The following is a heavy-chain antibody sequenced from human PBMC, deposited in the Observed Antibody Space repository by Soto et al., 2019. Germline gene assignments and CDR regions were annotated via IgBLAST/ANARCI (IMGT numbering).Heavy chain of an antibody. Sequence: GALRDRYTASGVTLRPCEKRWVRQAPGKGLEWVSAISGSGGSTYYADSVKGRFTISRDNSKNTLYLQMNSLRAEDTAVYYCAKLVVGATGGYWGQGT. J-gene: IGHJ4*02. V-gene: IGHV3-23*01. CDR1: GVTLRPCE. CDR3: AKLVVGATGGY. D-gene: IGHD1-26*01. CDR2: ISGSGGST.